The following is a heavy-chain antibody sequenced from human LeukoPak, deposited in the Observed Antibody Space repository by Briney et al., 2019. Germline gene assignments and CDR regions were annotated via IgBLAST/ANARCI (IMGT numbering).Heavy chain of an antibody. Sequence: GESLKVSCKASGYTFTSYYMHWVRQAPGQGLEWMGIINPSGGSTSYAQKFQGRVTMTRDTSTSTVYMELSSLRSEDTAVYYCARDSPERRKPRYYDSSPGAARAFDIWGQGTMVTVSS. D-gene: IGHD3-22*01. V-gene: IGHV1-46*01. CDR3: ARDSPERRKPRYYDSSPGAARAFDI. J-gene: IGHJ3*02. CDR1: GYTFTSYY. CDR2: INPSGGST.